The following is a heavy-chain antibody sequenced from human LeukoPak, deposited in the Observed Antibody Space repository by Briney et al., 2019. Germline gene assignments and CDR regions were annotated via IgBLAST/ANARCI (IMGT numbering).Heavy chain of an antibody. J-gene: IGHJ6*02. CDR1: GFTLSSYW. CDR3: ATGDPLDV. Sequence: GGSLRLSCAASGFTLSSYWMHWVRQAPGKGLIWVSRSNSDGSSTSYADSVQGRFTISRDNAKNSLYLQMNSLRAEDTAVYYCATGDPLDVWGQGTTVTVSS. V-gene: IGHV3-74*01. CDR2: SNSDGSST. D-gene: IGHD7-27*01.